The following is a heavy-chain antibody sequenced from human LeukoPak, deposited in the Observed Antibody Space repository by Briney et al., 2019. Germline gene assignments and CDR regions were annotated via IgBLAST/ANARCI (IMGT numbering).Heavy chain of an antibody. D-gene: IGHD1-20*01. J-gene: IGHJ3*02. V-gene: IGHV1-69*05. Sequence: PIFGTPNYAQKFHGRVTITTDASTSTAYMELSSLRSEDTAVYYCARARDMYNWNGDAFDIWGQGTMVTVSS. CDR2: PIFGTP. CDR3: ARARDMYNWNGDAFDI.